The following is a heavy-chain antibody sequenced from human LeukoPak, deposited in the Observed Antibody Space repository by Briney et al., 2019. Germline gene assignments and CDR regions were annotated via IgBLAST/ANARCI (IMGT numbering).Heavy chain of an antibody. CDR3: ARDYVVVVPAAIWYYMDV. CDR2: IYTSGST. Sequence: PSQTLSLTCTVSGGSISSGSYYWRWIRQPAGKGLEWIARIYTSGSTNYNPSLKSRVTISVDTSKNQFSLKLSSVTAADTAVYYCARDYVVVVPAAIWYYMDVWGKGTTVTVSS. J-gene: IGHJ6*03. CDR1: GGSISSGSYY. V-gene: IGHV4-61*02. D-gene: IGHD2-2*02.